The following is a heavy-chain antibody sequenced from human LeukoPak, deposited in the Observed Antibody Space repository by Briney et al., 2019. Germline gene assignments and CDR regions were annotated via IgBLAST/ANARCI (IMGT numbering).Heavy chain of an antibody. CDR3: ASLLPKSYYYYMDV. J-gene: IGHJ6*03. Sequence: SETLSLTCAVYGGSFSGYYWSWTRQPPGKGLEWIGEINHSGSTNYNPSLKSRVTISVDTSKNQFSLKLSSVTAADTAVYYCASLLPKSYYYYMDVWGKGTTVTISS. D-gene: IGHD2-15*01. V-gene: IGHV4-34*01. CDR2: INHSGST. CDR1: GGSFSGYY.